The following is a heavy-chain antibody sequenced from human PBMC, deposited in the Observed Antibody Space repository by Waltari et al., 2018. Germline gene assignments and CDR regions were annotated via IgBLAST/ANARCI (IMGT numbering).Heavy chain of an antibody. CDR3: SRSGSDDWFDP. Sequence: EVQLLQSGAEVKKPGATVKISCKSSGYTFTDYYIHWVKQTPGKGLEWMGRVGPKDGETIYAEKSQDRVTISADTSTDTVYMIMNGLRFDDTALYLCSRSGSDDWFDPWGRGTPVTVVS. J-gene: IGHJ5*02. D-gene: IGHD2-15*01. V-gene: IGHV1-69-2*01. CDR2: VGPKDGET. CDR1: GYTFTDYY.